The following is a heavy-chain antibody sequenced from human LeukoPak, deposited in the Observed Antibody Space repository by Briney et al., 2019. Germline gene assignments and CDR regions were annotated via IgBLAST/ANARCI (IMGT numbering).Heavy chain of an antibody. CDR1: GGTFSSYA. Sequence: ASVKVSCKASGGTFSSYAISWVRQAPGQGLEWMGGIIPIFGTANYAQKFQGRVTITTDESTSTAYMELSSLRPEDTAVYYCARERGHSYGRGSWFDPWGQGTLVTVSS. V-gene: IGHV1-69*05. CDR2: IIPIFGTA. J-gene: IGHJ5*02. CDR3: ARERGHSYGRGSWFDP. D-gene: IGHD5-18*01.